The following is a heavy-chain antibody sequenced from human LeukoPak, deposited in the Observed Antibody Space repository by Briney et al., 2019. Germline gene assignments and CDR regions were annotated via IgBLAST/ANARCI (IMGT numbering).Heavy chain of an antibody. CDR1: GGTFSSYA. V-gene: IGHV1-69*06. CDR2: IIPIFGTA. J-gene: IGHJ3*02. D-gene: IGHD5-24*01. Sequence: SVKVSCKASGGTFSSYAISWVRQAPGQGLEWMGGIIPIFGTANYAQKFQGRVTITADKSTSTAYMELSSLRSEDTAVYYCARDTVEMGAFDIRGQGTMVTASS. CDR3: ARDTVEMGAFDI.